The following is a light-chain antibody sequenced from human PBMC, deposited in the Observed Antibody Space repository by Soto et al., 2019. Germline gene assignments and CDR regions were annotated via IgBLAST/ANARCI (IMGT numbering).Light chain of an antibody. Sequence: QSALTQPASVSGSPGQSITISCTGTSSDIGTYNYVSWYQHHPGKVPKLMIYDVSNRPSGVSNRFSGPKSGNTASLTISGLQAEDEADYYCSSYSSSSTLLLFGGGTKLTVL. CDR2: DVS. CDR3: SSYSSSSTLLL. J-gene: IGLJ2*01. CDR1: SSDIGTYNY. V-gene: IGLV2-14*01.